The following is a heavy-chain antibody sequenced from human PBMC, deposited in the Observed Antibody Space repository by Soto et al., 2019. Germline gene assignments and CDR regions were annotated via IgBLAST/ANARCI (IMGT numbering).Heavy chain of an antibody. Sequence: QVQLVESGGGVVQPGRSLRLSCAASGFTFSSYGMHWVRQAPGKGLEWVAVISYDGSNKYYADSVKGRFTISRDNSKNTLYLQMNSRRAEDTAVYYCAKGHRIVGATNGYYGMDVWGQGTTVTVSS. D-gene: IGHD1-26*01. CDR2: ISYDGSNK. CDR3: AKGHRIVGATNGYYGMDV. V-gene: IGHV3-30*18. CDR1: GFTFSSYG. J-gene: IGHJ6*02.